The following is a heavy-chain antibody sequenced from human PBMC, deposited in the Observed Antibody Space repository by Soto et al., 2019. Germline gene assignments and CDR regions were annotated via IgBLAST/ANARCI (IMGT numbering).Heavy chain of an antibody. CDR3: ARGTHDFWSGYGWLDP. V-gene: IGHV4-30-4*01. Sequence: SETLSLTCTVSGGSISSGDYYWSWIRQPPGKGLEWIGYIYYSGSTYYNPSLKSRVTISVDTSKNQFSLKLSSVTAADTAVYYCARGTHDFWSGYGWLDPWGQGTLVTVSS. CDR1: GGSISSGDYY. J-gene: IGHJ5*02. CDR2: IYYSGST. D-gene: IGHD3-3*01.